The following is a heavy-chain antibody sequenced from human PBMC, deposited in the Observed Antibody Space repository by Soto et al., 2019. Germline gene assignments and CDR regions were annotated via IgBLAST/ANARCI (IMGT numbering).Heavy chain of an antibody. V-gene: IGHV3-23*01. CDR1: GFIFNAYA. J-gene: IGHJ4*02. D-gene: IGHD4-4*01. CDR2: IGGSGGNT. Sequence: EVQLLESGAGLVQPGGSLRLSCAASGFIFNAYAMTWVRQAPGKGLAWVSAIGGSGGNTYYAASVKGRFTISRDNSKDTADLEMNRLRVDDTAVYFCARVASDYINSADHWGQGILVTVSS. CDR3: ARVASDYINSADH.